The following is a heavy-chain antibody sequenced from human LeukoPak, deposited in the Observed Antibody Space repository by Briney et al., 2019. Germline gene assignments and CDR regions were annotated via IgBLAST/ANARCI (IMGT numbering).Heavy chain of an antibody. D-gene: IGHD2-15*01. J-gene: IGHJ6*02. Sequence: PGGSLRLSCAASGFTFSSYGMHWVRQAPGKGLEWVAVISYDGSNKYYADSVKGRFTISRDNSKNTLYLQMNSLRAEDTAVYYCATDLGYCSGGSCYSSSALNYYYYGMDVWGQGTTVTVSS. CDR1: GFTFSSYG. CDR3: ATDLGYCSGGSCYSSSALNYYYYGMDV. CDR2: ISYDGSNK. V-gene: IGHV3-30*03.